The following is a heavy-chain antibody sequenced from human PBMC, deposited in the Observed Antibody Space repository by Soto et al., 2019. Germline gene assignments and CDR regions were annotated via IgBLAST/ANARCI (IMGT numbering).Heavy chain of an antibody. Sequence: QVHLVESGGGVVQPGRSLRLACTASGFTFSSYALHWFRQAPGKGLEWVALISYDGGNKYNADSVKGRFSISRDNSKNTLYLQMNSLRTDDTAVCYCARGRRGLGVDSYYFDRWGQGTLVTVSS. CDR1: GFTFSSYA. CDR2: ISYDGGNK. V-gene: IGHV3-30-3*01. D-gene: IGHD3-10*01. CDR3: ARGRRGLGVDSYYFDR. J-gene: IGHJ4*02.